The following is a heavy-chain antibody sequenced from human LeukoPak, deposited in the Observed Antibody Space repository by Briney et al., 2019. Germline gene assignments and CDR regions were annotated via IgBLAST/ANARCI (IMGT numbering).Heavy chain of an antibody. CDR3: ARLTRLSTSPDRYYLDY. CDR2: IYTSGGT. Sequence: SETLSLTCTVSGDSISSNYWSWIRQPPGKGLEWIGYIYTSGGTNYIPSLKGRVTISIDTSKNQFSLKLSSVTAADSAVYYCARLTRLSTSPDRYYLDYWGQGTLVTVSS. J-gene: IGHJ4*02. D-gene: IGHD6-6*01. CDR1: GDSISSNY. V-gene: IGHV4-4*09.